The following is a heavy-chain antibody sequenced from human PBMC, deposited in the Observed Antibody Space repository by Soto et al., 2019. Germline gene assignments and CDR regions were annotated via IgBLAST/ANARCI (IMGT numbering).Heavy chain of an antibody. CDR3: ARILSREYSSSPGLDY. J-gene: IGHJ4*02. D-gene: IGHD6-6*01. Sequence: PGGSLRLSCAASGFTFSSYAMHWVRQAPGKGLEWVAVISYDGDIKYYADSVRGRFTISRDNSKNTLYLQMNSLRSDDTAVYYCARILSREYSSSPGLDYWGQGTLVTVSS. V-gene: IGHV3-30-3*01. CDR2: ISYDGDIK. CDR1: GFTFSSYA.